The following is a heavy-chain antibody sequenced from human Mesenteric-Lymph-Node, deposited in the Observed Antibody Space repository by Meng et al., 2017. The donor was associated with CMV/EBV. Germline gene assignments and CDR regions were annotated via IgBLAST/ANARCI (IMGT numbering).Heavy chain of an antibody. J-gene: IGHJ6*02. V-gene: IGHV3-9*01. D-gene: IGHD6-6*01. CDR1: GFAFDDHA. CDR2: IGWDSRNI. CDR3: AREVWRSSSSEGKNYYGMDV. Sequence: SLKISCAAAGFAFDDHAMHWVRQTPGKGLEWVAGIGWDSRNIGYAASVKGRFSISRDNTRNSLYLQIKSLRTEDTALYYCAREVWRSSSSEGKNYYGMDVWGQGTTVTVSS.